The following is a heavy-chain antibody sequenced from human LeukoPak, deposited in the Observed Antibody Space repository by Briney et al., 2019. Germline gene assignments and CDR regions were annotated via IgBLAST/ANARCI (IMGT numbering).Heavy chain of an antibody. CDR1: GFTFSSYS. D-gene: IGHD6-13*01. Sequence: EGSLRLSCAASGFTFSSYSMNWVRQAPGKGLEWVSSISSSSSYIYYADSVKGRFTISRDNAKNSLYLQMNSLRAEDTAVYYCARNGAPGSIAAAAFDPWGQGTLVTVSS. V-gene: IGHV3-21*01. CDR2: ISSSSSYI. CDR3: ARNGAPGSIAAAAFDP. J-gene: IGHJ5*02.